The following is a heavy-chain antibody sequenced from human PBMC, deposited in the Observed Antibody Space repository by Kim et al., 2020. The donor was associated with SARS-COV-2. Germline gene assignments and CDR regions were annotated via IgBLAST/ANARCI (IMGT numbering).Heavy chain of an antibody. CDR2: IYYSGST. V-gene: IGHV4-59*13. Sequence: SETLSLTCTVSGGSISNYYWSWIRQPPGKGLEWIGYIYYSGSTNYNPSLKSRVTISIDTSKNQFSLKLSSVTAADTAVYYCARGLLVGATYDAFDIWGQGTKVTVSS. CDR1: GGSISNYY. D-gene: IGHD1-26*01. CDR3: ARGLLVGATYDAFDI. J-gene: IGHJ3*02.